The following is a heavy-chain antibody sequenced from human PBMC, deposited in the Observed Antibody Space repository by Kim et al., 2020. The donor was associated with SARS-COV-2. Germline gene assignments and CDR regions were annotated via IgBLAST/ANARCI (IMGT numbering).Heavy chain of an antibody. Sequence: SETLSLTCTVSGGSISSSSYYWGWIRQPPGKGLEWIGSIYYSGSTYYNPSLKSRVTISVDTSKNQFSLKLSSVTAADTAVYYCARLPLLIAVAGTPGSWFDPWGQGTLVTVSA. J-gene: IGHJ5*02. D-gene: IGHD6-19*01. V-gene: IGHV4-39*01. CDR2: IYYSGST. CDR1: GGSISSSSYY. CDR3: ARLPLLIAVAGTPGSWFDP.